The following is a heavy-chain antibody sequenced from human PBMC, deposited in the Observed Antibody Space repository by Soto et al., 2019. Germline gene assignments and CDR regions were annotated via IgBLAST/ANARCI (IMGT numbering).Heavy chain of an antibody. CDR3: AREDAARIERWFDA. CDR2: IYSSGST. CDR1: GGSIISASYS. V-gene: IGHV4-31*11. Sequence: QVQLQESGPRLVKPSQTLSLSCAVSGGSIISASYSWNWIRQSPGRGLEWIGHIYSSGSTYYNPSLKSRVSISVDTSNNQFSLKLTSVTAADTAVYFCAREDAARIERWFDAWGQGTLVTVSS. J-gene: IGHJ5*02. D-gene: IGHD6-6*01.